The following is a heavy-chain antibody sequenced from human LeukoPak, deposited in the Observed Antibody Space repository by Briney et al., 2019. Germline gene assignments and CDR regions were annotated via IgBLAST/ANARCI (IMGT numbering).Heavy chain of an antibody. CDR3: ARGGYCNRTTCYFNDWFDP. Sequence: PGGSLRLSRAASGFTFSDYYMSWIRQAPGKGLEWVSYISSSGNTIYSADSMKGRFTISRDNAKNSLYLQMNSLRAEDTAVYYCARGGYCNRTTCYFNDWFDPWGQGTLVTVSS. V-gene: IGHV3-11*01. CDR1: GFTFSDYY. CDR2: ISSSGNTI. D-gene: IGHD2-2*01. J-gene: IGHJ5*02.